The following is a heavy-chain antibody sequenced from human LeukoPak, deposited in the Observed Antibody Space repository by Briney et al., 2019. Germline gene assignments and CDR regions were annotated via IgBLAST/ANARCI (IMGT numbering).Heavy chain of an antibody. D-gene: IGHD1-1*01. V-gene: IGHV4-39*01. CDR3: ARHSPPTGTSFDY. Sequence: SETLSLTCTVSGGSISSGGYYWSWIRQPPGKGLEWIGEINHSGSTNYNPSLKSRVTISVDTSKNQFSLKLSSVTAADTAVYYCARHSPPTGTSFDYWGQGTLVTVSS. CDR1: GGSISSGGYY. J-gene: IGHJ4*02. CDR2: INHSGST.